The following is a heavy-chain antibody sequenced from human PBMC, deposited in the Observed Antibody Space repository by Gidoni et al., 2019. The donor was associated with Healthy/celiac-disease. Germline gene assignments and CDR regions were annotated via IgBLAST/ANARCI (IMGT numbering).Heavy chain of an antibody. D-gene: IGHD3-9*01. CDR1: GGSFSGYY. J-gene: IGHJ4*02. Sequence: QVQLQKWGAGLLKPSETLSLTCAVYGGSFSGYYWSWIRQPPGKGLEWIGEINHSGSTNYNPSLKSRVTISVDTSKNQFSLKLSSVTAADTAVYYCARGRAIAHWLNYFDYWGQGTLVTVSS. V-gene: IGHV4-34*01. CDR2: INHSGST. CDR3: ARGRAIAHWLNYFDY.